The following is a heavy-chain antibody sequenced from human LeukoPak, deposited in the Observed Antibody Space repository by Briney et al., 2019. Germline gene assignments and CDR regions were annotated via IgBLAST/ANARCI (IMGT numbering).Heavy chain of an antibody. CDR2: ISYDGSNK. CDR1: GFTFSSYA. V-gene: IGHV3-30-3*01. CDR3: AREGVVVTALDY. D-gene: IGHD2-21*02. J-gene: IGHJ4*02. Sequence: PGGSLRLSCAASGFTFSSYAMHWVRQAPGKGLEWVAVISYDGSNKYYADSVKGRFTISRDNSKNTLYQQMNSLRAEDTAVYYCAREGVVVTALDYWGQGTLVTVSS.